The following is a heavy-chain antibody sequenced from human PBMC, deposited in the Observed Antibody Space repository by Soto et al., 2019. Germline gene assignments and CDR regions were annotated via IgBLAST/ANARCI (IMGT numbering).Heavy chain of an antibody. V-gene: IGHV4-59*01. D-gene: IGHD3-10*01. CDR3: ARDQRYYYCSGSLNYYGMYV. CDR1: GGSISSYY. J-gene: IGHJ6*02. Sequence: SETLSLTCTVSGGSISSYYWSWIRQPPGKGLEWIGYIYYSGSTNYNPSLKSRVTISVDTSKNQFSLKLSSVTAADTAVYYCARDQRYYYCSGSLNYYGMYVWGQGTTVPVSS. CDR2: IYYSGST.